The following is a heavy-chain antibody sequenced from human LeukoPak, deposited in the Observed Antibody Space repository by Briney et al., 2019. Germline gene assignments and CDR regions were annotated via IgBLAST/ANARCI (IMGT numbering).Heavy chain of an antibody. CDR1: GFTFSSYW. CDR3: ARARSIVGVSPFQH. J-gene: IGHJ1*01. CDR2: INSDGSST. V-gene: IGHV3-74*01. Sequence: GGSLRLSCAASGFTFSSYWMHWVRQAPGKGLVWVSHINSDGSSTNYADSVKGRCTISRDNSKNTLYLQMNSLRPEDTAVYYCARARSIVGVSPFQHWGQGTLVTVSS. D-gene: IGHD1-26*01.